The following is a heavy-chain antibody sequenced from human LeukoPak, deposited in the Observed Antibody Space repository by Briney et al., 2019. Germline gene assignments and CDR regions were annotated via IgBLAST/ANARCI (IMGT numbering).Heavy chain of an antibody. V-gene: IGHV3-23*01. D-gene: IGHD2-21*02. J-gene: IGHJ4*02. CDR3: AKEPFVVVTAILRWFYFDY. CDR2: ISGSGGST. CDR1: GFTFSSYA. Sequence: PGGSLRLSCAASGFTFSSYAMSWVRQAPGKGLEWVSAISGSGGSTYYADSVKGRLTISRDNSKNTLYLQMNSLRAEDTAVYYCAKEPFVVVTAILRWFYFDYWGQGTLVTVSS.